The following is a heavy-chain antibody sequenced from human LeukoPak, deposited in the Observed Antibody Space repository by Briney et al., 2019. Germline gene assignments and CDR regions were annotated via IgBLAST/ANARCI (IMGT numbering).Heavy chain of an antibody. CDR1: GYTFTAYY. D-gene: IGHD2/OR15-2a*01. CDR2: INPNSGGT. V-gene: IGHV1-2*02. J-gene: IGHJ4*02. CDR3: ASFYAPDRGIESQNLVTVY. Sequence: ASVKVSCKASGYTFTAYYIHWLRQAPGQGLEWMGWINPNSGGTEYAQKLQGRVTLTRDTSINTAYMELSRLRSDDTAVYYCASFYAPDRGIESQNLVTVYWGEGTLVSVSS.